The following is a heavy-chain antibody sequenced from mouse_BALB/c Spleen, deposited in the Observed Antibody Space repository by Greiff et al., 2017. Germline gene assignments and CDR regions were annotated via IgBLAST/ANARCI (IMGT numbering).Heavy chain of an antibody. D-gene: IGHD2-10*02. CDR3: ARAEYGNSAWFAD. V-gene: IGHV2-6-7*01. CDR1: GFSLTGYG. J-gene: IGHJ3*01. CDR2: IWGDGST. Sequence: QVQLQQSGPGLVAPSQSLSITCTVSGFSLTGYGVNWVRQPPGKGLEWLGMIWGDGSTDYNSALKSRLSISKDNSKSQVFLKMNSLQTDDTARYYCARAEYGNSAWFADWGQGTLVTVSA.